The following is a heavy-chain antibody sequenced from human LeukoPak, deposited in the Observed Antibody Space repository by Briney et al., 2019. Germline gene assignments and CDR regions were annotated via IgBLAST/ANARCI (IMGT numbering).Heavy chain of an antibody. Sequence: GGSLRLSCAASGFTFSSYGMHWVRQAPGKGLEWVAFIRYDGSNKYYADSVKGRFTISRDNSKNTVYVQMNSLRAEDTAVYYCAKDQRSYYASGSHYRGGNWFDPWGQGTLVTVSS. J-gene: IGHJ5*02. CDR1: GFTFSSYG. CDR2: IRYDGSNK. CDR3: AKDQRSYYASGSHYRGGNWFDP. V-gene: IGHV3-30*02. D-gene: IGHD3-10*01.